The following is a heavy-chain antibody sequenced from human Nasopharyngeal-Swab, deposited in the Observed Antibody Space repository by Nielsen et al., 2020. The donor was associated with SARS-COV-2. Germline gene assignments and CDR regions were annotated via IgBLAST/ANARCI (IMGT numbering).Heavy chain of an antibody. CDR3: ARDRGGGSYFDFDY. CDR2: IWHDGSEK. D-gene: IGHD1-26*01. CDR1: GFTFSDFG. Sequence: LKISCAASGFTFSDFGMHWVRQAPGKGLEGVGVIWHDGSEKYYAGSVKGRFTISRDNSRDTLYLQMNSLRAEDTALYYCARDRGGGSYFDFDYWGQGILVTVSS. V-gene: IGHV3-33*01. J-gene: IGHJ4*02.